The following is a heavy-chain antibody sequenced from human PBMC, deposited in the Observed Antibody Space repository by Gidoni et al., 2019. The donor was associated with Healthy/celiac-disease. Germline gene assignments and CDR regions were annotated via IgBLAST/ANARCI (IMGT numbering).Heavy chain of an antibody. J-gene: IGHJ6*02. D-gene: IGHD3-3*01. Sequence: QVQLVQSGAEVKKPGASVKVSCKASGYTFTSYYMHWVRQAPGQGLEWMGIINPSGGSTSYAQKFQGRVTMTRDTSTSTVYMELSSLRSEDTAVYYCARAPYYDFWSGYYTGYGMDVWGQGTTVTVSS. CDR2: INPSGGST. CDR1: GYTFTSYY. V-gene: IGHV1-46*01. CDR3: ARAPYYDFWSGYYTGYGMDV.